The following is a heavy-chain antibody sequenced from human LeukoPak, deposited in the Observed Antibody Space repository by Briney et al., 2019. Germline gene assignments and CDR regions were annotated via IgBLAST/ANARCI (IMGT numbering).Heavy chain of an antibody. CDR1: GFTFSDYY. J-gene: IGHJ4*02. CDR3: VGLQDSRPSS. D-gene: IGHD2-15*01. CDR2: VSGTCSFT. V-gene: IGHV3-11*06. Sequence: PGGSLRLSCAASGFTFSDYYMSWIRQAPGKGLEWLSYVSGTCSFTNYADSVRGRFTISRDNAKNSLYLQMNSLRAEDTAVYYCVGLQDSRPSSGGQGALVTVSS.